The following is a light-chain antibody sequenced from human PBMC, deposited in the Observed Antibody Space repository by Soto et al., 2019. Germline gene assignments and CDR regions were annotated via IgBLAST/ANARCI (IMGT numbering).Light chain of an antibody. CDR3: QQYGSSPWT. J-gene: IGKJ1*01. CDR2: GAS. CDR1: QTIRSNY. V-gene: IGKV3-20*01. Sequence: ETVLTQSPGTQSLSPGERATLSCRASQTIRSNYLAWYRQTPGQAPRLLIYGASNRATGIADRFSGSGSGTDSTLIISRLEPEDFALYYCQQYGSSPWTFGQGTKVEIK.